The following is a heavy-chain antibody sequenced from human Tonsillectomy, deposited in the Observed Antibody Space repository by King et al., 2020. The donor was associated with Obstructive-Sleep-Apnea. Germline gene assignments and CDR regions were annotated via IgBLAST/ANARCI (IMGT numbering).Heavy chain of an antibody. V-gene: IGHV3-30*04. CDR3: ARGLSGYNSVWPPWFDP. CDR2: ISYDGSNT. J-gene: IGHJ5*02. D-gene: IGHD6-19*01. CDR1: GFTFSSYV. Sequence: QLVQSGGGVVQPGRSLRLSCAASGFTFSSYVMHWVRQAPGKGLEWVAVISYDGSNTYYADSVKGRFTISRDNSKNTLYLQMNSLRAEDTAVYHCARGLSGYNSVWPPWFDPWGQGTLVTVSS.